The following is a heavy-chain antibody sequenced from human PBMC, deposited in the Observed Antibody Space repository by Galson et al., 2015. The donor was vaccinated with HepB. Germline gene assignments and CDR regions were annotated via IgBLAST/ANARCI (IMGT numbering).Heavy chain of an antibody. J-gene: IGHJ4*02. V-gene: IGHV3-21*01. CDR3: VTDSSGRHTFDF. CDR2: ISSSSNYT. D-gene: IGHD3-22*01. CDR1: GFTFSNFF. Sequence: LRLSCATSGFTFSNFFMNWVRQAPGKGLEWVSSISSSSNYTYYADSVRGRFTISRDDAKNSLSLQMNSLRAEDTAFYYCVTDSSGRHTFDFWGQGTLVTVSS.